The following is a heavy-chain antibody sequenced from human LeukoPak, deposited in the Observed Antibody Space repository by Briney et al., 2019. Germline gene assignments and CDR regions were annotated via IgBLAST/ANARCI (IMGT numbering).Heavy chain of an antibody. Sequence: GASVKVSCKASGGTFSSYAISWVRQAPGQGLEWMGGIIPIFGTANYAQKFQGRVTITTDESTSTAYMELSSLSSEDTAVYYCASHYCSSTSCYASFDPWGQGTLVTVSS. J-gene: IGHJ5*02. V-gene: IGHV1-69*05. D-gene: IGHD2-2*01. CDR2: IIPIFGTA. CDR1: GGTFSSYA. CDR3: ASHYCSSTSCYASFDP.